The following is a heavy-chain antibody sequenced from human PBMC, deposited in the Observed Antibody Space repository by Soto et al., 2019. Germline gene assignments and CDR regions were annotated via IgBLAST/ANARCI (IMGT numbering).Heavy chain of an antibody. V-gene: IGHV3-7*01. D-gene: IGHD3-22*01. CDR2: INQHGSEK. J-gene: IGHJ1*01. Sequence: EVQLVESGGGLVQPGGSLRLSCAVSGFTFSSSWMSWVRQTPGKGLDWVANINQHGSEKYYLDSVKGRFTISRDNAKNSLYLQMSSLRAEDTAVYYCARELVVGPAEYFQHWGQGTLVTVSS. CDR1: GFTFSSSW. CDR3: ARELVVGPAEYFQH.